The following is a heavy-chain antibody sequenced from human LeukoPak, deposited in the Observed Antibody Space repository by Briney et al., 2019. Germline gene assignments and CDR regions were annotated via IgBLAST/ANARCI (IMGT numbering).Heavy chain of an antibody. V-gene: IGHV3-15*01. D-gene: IGHD6-19*01. Sequence: GGSLRLSCAASGITFSNAWRTWVRQAPGKGLEWVGRIYRGTNGETTDYGAPVKGRFTMSRDYSTNTLYLQMNSLKTEDTAVYYCTTYCSGSCPVWGQGTLVAVSS. J-gene: IGHJ4*02. CDR1: GITFSNAW. CDR2: IYRGTNGETT. CDR3: TTYCSGSCPV.